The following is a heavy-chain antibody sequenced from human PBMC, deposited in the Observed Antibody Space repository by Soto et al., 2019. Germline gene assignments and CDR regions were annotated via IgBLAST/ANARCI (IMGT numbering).Heavy chain of an antibody. J-gene: IGHJ4*02. D-gene: IGHD2-8*02. CDR2: INHSGST. Sequence: TSETLSLTCAGYGGSFSGYYWTWIRQPPGTGLEWIGEINHSGSTNYNPSLKSRVTISVDTSKNKFSLKLTSVTAADTAVYYCARDKITGLFDYWGQGTLVTVS. CDR3: ARDKITGLFDY. CDR1: GGSFSGYY. V-gene: IGHV4-34*01.